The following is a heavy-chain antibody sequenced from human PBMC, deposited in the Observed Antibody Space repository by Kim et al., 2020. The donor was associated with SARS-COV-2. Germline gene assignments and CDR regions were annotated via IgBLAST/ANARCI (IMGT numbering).Heavy chain of an antibody. CDR3: TSTPYSSSWDFDY. CDR2: IKSKTDGGTT. D-gene: IGHD6-13*01. Sequence: GGSLRLSCAASGFTFSNAWMSWVRQAPGKGLEWVGRIKSKTDGGTTDYAAPVKGRFTISRDDSKNTLYLQMNSLKTEDTAVYYCTSTPYSSSWDFDYWGQGTLVAVSS. CDR1: GFTFSNAW. V-gene: IGHV3-15*01. J-gene: IGHJ4*02.